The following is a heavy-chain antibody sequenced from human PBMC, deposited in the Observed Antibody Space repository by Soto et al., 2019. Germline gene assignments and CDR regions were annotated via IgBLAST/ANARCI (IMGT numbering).Heavy chain of an antibody. CDR1: GYTFRNYG. D-gene: IGHD3-10*01. Sequence: QVHLLQSGAELKRPGASVRVSCKASGYTFRNYGVNWVRQAPGQGLEWLGWISAYNGNTKSAQKCQDKLTMAIDTSTNTGYMELRCLTSGDTAGYFFARDGRQFGPNAETFDIWGQGTLITVSS. J-gene: IGHJ3*02. CDR3: ARDGRQFGPNAETFDI. CDR2: ISAYNGNT. V-gene: IGHV1-18*01.